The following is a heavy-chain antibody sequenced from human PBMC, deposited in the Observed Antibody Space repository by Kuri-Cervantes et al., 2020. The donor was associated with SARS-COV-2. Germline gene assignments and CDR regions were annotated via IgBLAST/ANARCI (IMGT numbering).Heavy chain of an antibody. CDR2: INPNSGGT. Sequence: ASVKVSCKASGYTFTGYYMHWVRQAPGQGLEWMGWINPNSGGTNYAQKFQGRVTMTRDTSISTAYMELSRLRSDDTAVYYCATRSGWHSYYYYMDVWGKGTTVTVSS. V-gene: IGHV1-2*02. D-gene: IGHD6-19*01. CDR1: GYTFTGYY. J-gene: IGHJ6*03. CDR3: ATRSGWHSYYYYMDV.